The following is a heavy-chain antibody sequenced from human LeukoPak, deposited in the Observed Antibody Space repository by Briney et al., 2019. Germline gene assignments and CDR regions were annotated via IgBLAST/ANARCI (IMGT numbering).Heavy chain of an antibody. Sequence: GASVKVSCKASGYTXTGYYMHWVRQAPGQGLEWMGWINPNSGGTNYAQKFQGRVTMTRDTSISTAYMELSRLRSDDTAVYYCARDEFGYYYDSSGYWDFQHWGQGTLVTVSS. D-gene: IGHD3-22*01. V-gene: IGHV1-2*02. CDR3: ARDEFGYYYDSSGYWDFQH. CDR2: INPNSGGT. CDR1: GYTXTGYY. J-gene: IGHJ1*01.